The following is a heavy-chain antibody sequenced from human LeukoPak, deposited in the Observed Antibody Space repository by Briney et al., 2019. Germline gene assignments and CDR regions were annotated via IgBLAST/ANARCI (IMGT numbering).Heavy chain of an antibody. V-gene: IGHV3-7*01. Sequence: GGSLRLSCAASGFTFSRYWMSWVRQAPGKGLEWVANIKQDGSEKFYVESVKGRFTVSRDNAKNSLYLQIDSLSAEDTALYYCARGADNYYYYRYMDVWGKGTTVTVSS. D-gene: IGHD1-1*01. CDR2: IKQDGSEK. J-gene: IGHJ6*03. CDR1: GFTFSRYW. CDR3: ARGADNYYYYRYMDV.